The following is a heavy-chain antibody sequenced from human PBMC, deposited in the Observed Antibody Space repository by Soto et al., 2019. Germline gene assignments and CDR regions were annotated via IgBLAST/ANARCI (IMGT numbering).Heavy chain of an antibody. D-gene: IGHD6-13*01. J-gene: IGHJ4*02. CDR3: ARGSTGYSSSWSRY. CDR1: GGSISSYY. Sequence: SETLSLTCTVSGGSISSYYWSWIRQPPGKGLEWIGYIYYSGSTNYNPSLKSRVTISVDTSKNQFSLNLSSVTAADTAVYYCARGSTGYSSSWSRYWGQGTLVTVS. V-gene: IGHV4-59*08. CDR2: IYYSGST.